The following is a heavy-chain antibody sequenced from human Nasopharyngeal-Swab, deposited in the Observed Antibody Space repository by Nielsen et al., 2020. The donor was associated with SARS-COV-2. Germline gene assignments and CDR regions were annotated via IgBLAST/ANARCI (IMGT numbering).Heavy chain of an antibody. Sequence: GGSLRLSCAASGFTFSNYAMSWVRQAPGKGLEWVSTVDYDGVRTHYADSVEGRFIISRDNSRNTAYLQIKSLRVEDAAVYYCATWMTAHFDYWGQGTLVT. J-gene: IGHJ4*02. D-gene: IGHD5-18*01. V-gene: IGHV3-23*01. CDR3: ATWMTAHFDY. CDR2: VDYDGVRT. CDR1: GFTFSNYA.